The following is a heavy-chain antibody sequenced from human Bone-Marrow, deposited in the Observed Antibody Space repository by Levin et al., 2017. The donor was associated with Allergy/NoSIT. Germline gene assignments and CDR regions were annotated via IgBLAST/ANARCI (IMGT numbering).Heavy chain of an antibody. D-gene: IGHD7-27*01. CDR3: AGGVSWGY. CDR1: GFTVSNNY. CDR2: IFSRGET. J-gene: IGHJ4*02. V-gene: IGHV3-53*01. Sequence: GGSLRLSCAASGFTVSNNYMTWVRQAPGTGLEWVSVIFSRGETFYADSVKGRFTISRDNSKNTLYLQMNSLRAEDTAVYYCAGGVSWGYWGQGTLVTVSS.